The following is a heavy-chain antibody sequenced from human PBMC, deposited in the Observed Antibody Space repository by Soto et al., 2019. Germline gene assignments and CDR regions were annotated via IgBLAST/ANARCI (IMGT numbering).Heavy chain of an antibody. CDR1: GGTFSSYA. D-gene: IGHD3-3*01. CDR3: ARCVWSGYRSPYFDY. V-gene: IGHV1-69*12. J-gene: IGHJ4*02. CDR2: IIPIFGTA. Sequence: QVQLVQSGAEVKKPGSSVKVSCKASGGTFSSYAISWVRQAPGQGLEWMGGIIPIFGTANYAQKFQGRVTITADESTSTAYMELSSLRSEDTAVHYCARCVWSGYRSPYFDYWGQGTLVTVSS.